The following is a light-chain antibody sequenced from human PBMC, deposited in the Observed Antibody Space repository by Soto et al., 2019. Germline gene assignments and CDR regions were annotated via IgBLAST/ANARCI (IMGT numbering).Light chain of an antibody. CDR1: NGSIASNY. CDR3: QSYDSSIVV. V-gene: IGLV6-57*02. Sequence: NFMLTQPHSVSESPGKTVTISCTDSNGSIASNYVQWYQQRPGSAPTTVIYEVNQRPSGVPDRFSGSIHSSSTSASLTISGLKTEDEADYYCQSYDSSIVVFGGGTKLTVL. J-gene: IGLJ2*01. CDR2: EVN.